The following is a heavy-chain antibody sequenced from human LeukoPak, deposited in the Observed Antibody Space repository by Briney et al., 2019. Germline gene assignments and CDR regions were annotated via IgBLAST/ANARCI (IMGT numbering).Heavy chain of an antibody. CDR3: ARDYSNSATGFDP. V-gene: IGHV4-59*01. J-gene: IGHJ5*02. Sequence: SETLSLTCTVSGGSISSYYWSWIRQPLGKGLGWIGYIYYSGSTNYNPSLRSRVTISVDTSKNQFSLKLSSVTAADTAVYYCARDYSNSATGFDPWGQGALVAVSS. D-gene: IGHD4-11*01. CDR1: GGSISSYY. CDR2: IYYSGST.